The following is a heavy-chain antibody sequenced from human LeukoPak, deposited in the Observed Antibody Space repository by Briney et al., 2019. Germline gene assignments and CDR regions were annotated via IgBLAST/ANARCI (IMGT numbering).Heavy chain of an antibody. CDR1: GGSISSYY. Sequence: SETLSLTCTVSGGSISSYYWTWIRQPAGKGLEWIGRIYTSGSTNYNPSLKSRVTISVDTSKNQFSLKLSSVTAADTAVYYCARHPPHYDSSGYYYGDFDYWGQGTLVTVSS. CDR3: ARHPPHYDSSGYYYGDFDY. V-gene: IGHV4-4*07. J-gene: IGHJ4*02. D-gene: IGHD3-22*01. CDR2: IYTSGST.